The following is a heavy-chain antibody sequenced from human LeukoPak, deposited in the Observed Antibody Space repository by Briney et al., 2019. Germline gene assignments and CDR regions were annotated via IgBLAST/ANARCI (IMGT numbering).Heavy chain of an antibody. J-gene: IGHJ3*02. CDR3: ARSLLELNDAFDI. V-gene: IGHV5-51*01. CDR1: GYRFVSHW. Sequence: GESLKISCKTSGYRFVSHWIVWVRQMPGKGLEWLGIIYPGDSDTRYSPSFQGQVTISADKSISTAYLQWSSLRASDTAMYYCARSLLELNDAFDIWGQGTMVTVSS. CDR2: IYPGDSDT. D-gene: IGHD1-7*01.